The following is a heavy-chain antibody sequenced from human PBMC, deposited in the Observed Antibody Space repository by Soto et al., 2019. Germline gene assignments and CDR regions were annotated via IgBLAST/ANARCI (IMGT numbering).Heavy chain of an antibody. D-gene: IGHD1-7*01. Sequence: GGSLRLSCATSGLTFSNYAMSWVRQAPGGGLEWVSSMSGSSSTTYYADSVRGRFTISRDRSKNTLYLQMSSLRAEHTALYYCAKNQERELPRVIDFWGQGTLVTVSS. CDR2: MSGSSSTT. V-gene: IGHV3-23*01. J-gene: IGHJ4*02. CDR1: GLTFSNYA. CDR3: AKNQERELPRVIDF.